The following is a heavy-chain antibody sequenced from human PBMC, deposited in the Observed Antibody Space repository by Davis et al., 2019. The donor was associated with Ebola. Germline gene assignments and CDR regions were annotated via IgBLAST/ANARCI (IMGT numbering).Heavy chain of an antibody. Sequence: GGSLRLSCVVSGFTFSTYGMNWVRQVPGKGLEWVSSIGSGSSNIYYADSVKGRFTISRDDAKNSLYLQMNSLRADDTAIYYCLGRSFDYWGQGTLVTVSS. CDR3: LGRSFDY. J-gene: IGHJ4*02. V-gene: IGHV3-21*01. CDR1: GFTFSTYG. CDR2: IGSGSSNI.